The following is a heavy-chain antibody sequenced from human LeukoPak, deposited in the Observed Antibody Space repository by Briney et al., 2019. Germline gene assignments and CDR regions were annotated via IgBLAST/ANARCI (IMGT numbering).Heavy chain of an antibody. D-gene: IGHD2-2*01. V-gene: IGHV3-74*01. Sequence: GGSLRLSCAASGFTLNKYWMHWVRQAPGKGLVWVSRINIDGSSISYADSVRGRFTISRDNAKNTLYLQMKNLRAEDTAVYYCTRIPADQTFFDFWGQGTLVTVSS. CDR2: INIDGSSI. CDR3: TRIPADQTFFDF. CDR1: GFTLNKYW. J-gene: IGHJ4*02.